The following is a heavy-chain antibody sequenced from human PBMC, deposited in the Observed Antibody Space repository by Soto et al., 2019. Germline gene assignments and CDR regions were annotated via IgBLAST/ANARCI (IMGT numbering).Heavy chain of an antibody. Sequence: ASVKVSCKVSGYTLTELSMHWVRQAPGKGLEWMGGFDPEDGETIYAQKFQGRVTMTEATSTDTAYMELSSLRSEDTAVYYCATDPPRDYDILTGYINFDYWGQGTLVTVSS. V-gene: IGHV1-24*01. CDR2: FDPEDGET. J-gene: IGHJ4*02. CDR1: GYTLTELS. CDR3: ATDPPRDYDILTGYINFDY. D-gene: IGHD3-9*01.